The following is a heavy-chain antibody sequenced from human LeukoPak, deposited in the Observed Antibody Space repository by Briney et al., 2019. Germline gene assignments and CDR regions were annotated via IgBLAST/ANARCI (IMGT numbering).Heavy chain of an antibody. CDR1: GYTFTGYY. D-gene: IGHD5-18*01. Sequence: ASVKVSCKASGYTFTGYYMHWVRQAPGQGPEWMGVISPSGGSTTYAQKFQGRVTLTRDMSTSTDYLELSSLRSEDTAVYYCARGGYSYGWYYFDYWGQGTLVTVSS. V-gene: IGHV1-46*01. CDR3: ARGGYSYGWYYFDY. J-gene: IGHJ4*02. CDR2: ISPSGGST.